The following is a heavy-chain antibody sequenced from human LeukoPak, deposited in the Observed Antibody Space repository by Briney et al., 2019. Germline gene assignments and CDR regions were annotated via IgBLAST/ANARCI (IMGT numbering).Heavy chain of an antibody. V-gene: IGHV4-34*01. D-gene: IGHD6-13*01. CDR3: ARAAIAAAGVFDY. J-gene: IGHJ4*02. CDR2: INHSGST. Sequence: PSETLSLTCTVSGGSISSYYWSWIRQPPGKGLEWIGEINHSGSTNYNPSLKSRVTISVDTSKNQFSLKLSSVTAADTAVYYCARAAIAAAGVFDYWGQGTLVTVSS. CDR1: GGSISSYY.